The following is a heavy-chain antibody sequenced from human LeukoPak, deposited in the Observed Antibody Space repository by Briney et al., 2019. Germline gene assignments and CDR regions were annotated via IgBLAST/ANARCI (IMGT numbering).Heavy chain of an antibody. Sequence: SETLSLTCTVSGGSISNYYWSWIRQPPGKGLEWIGYIHYTGNTNYNPSLESRVTISVDTTKNQFSLKLRSVTAADTAVYYCARYGQQLLVHLDFWGRGTLVTVSS. J-gene: IGHJ4*02. CDR1: GGSISNYY. D-gene: IGHD2-8*02. CDR2: IHYTGNT. CDR3: ARYGQQLLVHLDF. V-gene: IGHV4-59*01.